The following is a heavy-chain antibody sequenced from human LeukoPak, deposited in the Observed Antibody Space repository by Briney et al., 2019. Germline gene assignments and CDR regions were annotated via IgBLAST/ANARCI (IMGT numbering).Heavy chain of an antibody. CDR1: GSSFTSYW. J-gene: IGHJ4*02. CDR3: ARLPHSSGYADY. CDR2: IYPGDSDT. V-gene: IGHV5-51*01. D-gene: IGHD3-22*01. Sequence: GXXXXXXCKGXGSSFTSYWIXWVRQMPGKGLEXMGIIYPGDSDTRYSPSFQGQVNISADKSSSTAYLQWSSLKASDTAMYYCARLPHSSGYADYWGQGTLVTVSS.